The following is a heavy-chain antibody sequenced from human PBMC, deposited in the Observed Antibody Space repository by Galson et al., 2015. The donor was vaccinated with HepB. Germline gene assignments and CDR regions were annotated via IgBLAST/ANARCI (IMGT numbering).Heavy chain of an antibody. D-gene: IGHD6-13*01. CDR2: ISSSSSYI. J-gene: IGHJ3*02. CDR1: GFTFSSYS. CDR3: ARRESSSWSWGAFET. Sequence: SLRLSCAASGFTFSSYSMHWVRQAPGKGLEWVSSISSSSSYIYYADSVKGRFTISRDNAKNSLYLQMNSLRAEDTAVYYCARRESSSWSWGAFETWGQGTMVTVSS. V-gene: IGHV3-21*01.